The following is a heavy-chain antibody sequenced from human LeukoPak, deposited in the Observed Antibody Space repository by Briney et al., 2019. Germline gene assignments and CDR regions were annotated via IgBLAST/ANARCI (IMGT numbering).Heavy chain of an antibody. CDR1: GGSISNYY. D-gene: IGHD3-3*01. J-gene: IGHJ4*02. CDR3: ARSHYDFWSGYWEPMYYFDY. CDR2: VYSNGIT. Sequence: PSETLSLTCTVSGGSISNYYWSWIRQPAGKGLEWIGFVYSNGITDYNPSLESRVTISVDTSKNQFSLKLSSVTAADTAVYYCARSHYDFWSGYWEPMYYFDYWGQGTLVTVSS. V-gene: IGHV4-4*07.